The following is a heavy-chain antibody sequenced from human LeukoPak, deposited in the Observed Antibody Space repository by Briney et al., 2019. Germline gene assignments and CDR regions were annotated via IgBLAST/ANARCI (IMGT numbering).Heavy chain of an antibody. J-gene: IGHJ4*02. CDR2: IKQDGSEK. CDR3: AKDPYSSGWSYFDY. V-gene: IGHV3-7*03. CDR1: GFTFTHYW. D-gene: IGHD6-19*01. Sequence: GESLRLSCSASGFTFTHYWMSWVRQAPGKGLEWVANIKQDGSEKNHVDSVKGRFTISRDNAKNSLYLQMNSLRAEDTAVYYCAKDPYSSGWSYFDYWGQGTLVTVSS.